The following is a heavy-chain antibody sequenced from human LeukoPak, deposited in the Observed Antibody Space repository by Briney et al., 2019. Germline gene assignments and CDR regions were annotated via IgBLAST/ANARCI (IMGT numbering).Heavy chain of an antibody. CDR2: IHSSGRT. J-gene: IGHJ4*02. Sequence: KASETLSLTCAVSGDSMNSHYWSWLRQPPGKGPECVGYIHSSGRTNQNTSLKSRVTLSVDTSKNQFSLTLNSVTAAATAIYYCARAFLMETTLFIGDWGQGTLVTVSS. CDR1: GDSMNSHY. D-gene: IGHD3-10*02. V-gene: IGHV4-59*11. CDR3: ARAFLMETTLFIGD.